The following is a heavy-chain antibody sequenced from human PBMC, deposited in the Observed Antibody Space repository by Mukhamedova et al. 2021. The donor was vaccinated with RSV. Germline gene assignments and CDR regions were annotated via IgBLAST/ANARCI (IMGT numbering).Heavy chain of an antibody. V-gene: IGHV4-59*08. CDR2: IYYTGST. D-gene: IGHD3-16*01. J-gene: IGHJ5*02. CDR3: ARQADPYALGNLFDL. Sequence: GLEWIGYIYYTGSTNYNPSLKSRVTMSVDTSRDQFSLKLTSVTATDTAVYYCARQADPYALGNLFDLWGQGALVTVSS.